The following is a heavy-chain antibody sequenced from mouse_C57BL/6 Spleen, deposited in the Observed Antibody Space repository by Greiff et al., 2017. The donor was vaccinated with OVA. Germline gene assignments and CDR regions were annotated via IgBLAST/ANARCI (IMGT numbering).Heavy chain of an antibody. CDR3: ARGIYYGNYGFAY. Sequence: QVQLQQPGAELVKPGASVKLSCKASGYTFTSYWMHWVKQRPGQGLEWIGMIHTNSGSTNYNEKFKSKATLTVDKSSSTAYMQLSSLTSEDSAVYYCARGIYYGNYGFAYWGQGTLVTVSA. J-gene: IGHJ3*01. CDR1: GYTFTSYW. V-gene: IGHV1-64*01. CDR2: IHTNSGST. D-gene: IGHD2-1*01.